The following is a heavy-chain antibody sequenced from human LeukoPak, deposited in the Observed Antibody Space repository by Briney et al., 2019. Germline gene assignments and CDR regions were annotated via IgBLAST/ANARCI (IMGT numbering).Heavy chain of an antibody. CDR1: GYTFSDYY. CDR2: INPKNSGT. CDR3: ARVTVTTLFDH. Sequence: ASVKVSCKTSGYTFSDYYIHWVRQAPGQGLEGKGWINPKNSGTKYAQKFQGWITMITDTSTITAYMELTSLRSNDTAVYYCARVTVTTLFDHWGPGTLVTVSS. V-gene: IGHV1-2*04. D-gene: IGHD4-17*01. J-gene: IGHJ4*02.